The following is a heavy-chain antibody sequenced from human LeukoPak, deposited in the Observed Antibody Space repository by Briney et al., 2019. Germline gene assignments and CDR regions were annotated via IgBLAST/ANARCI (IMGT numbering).Heavy chain of an antibody. CDR3: ARVAVSRYFDWPPAYYYYYMDV. D-gene: IGHD3-9*01. V-gene: IGHV1-18*01. J-gene: IGHJ6*03. Sequence: ASVKVSCKASGYTFTSYGISWVRQAPGQGLEWMGWISAYNGNTNYAQKLQGRVTMTTDTSTSTAYMELRSLRSDDTAVYYCARVAVSRYFDWPPAYYYYYMDVWGKGTTVTVSS. CDR1: GYTFTSYG. CDR2: ISAYNGNT.